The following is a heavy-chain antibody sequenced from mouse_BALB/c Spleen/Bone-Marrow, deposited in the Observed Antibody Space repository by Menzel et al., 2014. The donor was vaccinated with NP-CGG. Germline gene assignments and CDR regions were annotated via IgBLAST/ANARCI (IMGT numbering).Heavy chain of an antibody. CDR2: ISSGGSYT. D-gene: IGHD1-1*01. J-gene: IGHJ2*01. Sequence: EVKLVESGGGLVKPGGSLKLSCAASGFTFSSYAMSWVRQTPEKRLEWVATISSGGSYTYYPDSVKGRFTISRDNAKNTLYLQMSSLRSEDTAMYYCVRHITTVVADYWGQGTTLTVSS. V-gene: IGHV5-9-3*01. CDR3: VRHITTVVADY. CDR1: GFTFSSYA.